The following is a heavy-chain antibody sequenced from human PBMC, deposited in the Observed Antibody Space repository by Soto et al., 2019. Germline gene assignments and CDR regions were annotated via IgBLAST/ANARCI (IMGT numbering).Heavy chain of an antibody. J-gene: IGHJ6*02. CDR1: GFTFSSYG. CDR2: ISYDGSNK. Sequence: GVSLRLSCAASGFTFSSYGMHWVRQAPGKGLEWVAVISYDGSNKYYADSVKGRFTISRDNSKNTLYLQMNSLRAEDTAVYYCAKDPYSSSWYINYYYGMDVWGQGSTGTVS. CDR3: AKDPYSSSWYINYYYGMDV. D-gene: IGHD6-13*01. V-gene: IGHV3-30*18.